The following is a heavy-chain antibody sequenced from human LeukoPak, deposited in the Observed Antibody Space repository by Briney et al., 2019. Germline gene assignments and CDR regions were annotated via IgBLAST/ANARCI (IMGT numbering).Heavy chain of an antibody. CDR1: GFTVSTYY. Sequence: GGSLRLSCAASGFTVSTYYMTWVRQAPGKGLECVSVIYSGGSTYYADSVKGRFTVSRDNSKNTLYLQMNSLRAEDTAMYYCARGLGYCTSTTCILPFDYWGQGTLVTVSS. D-gene: IGHD2-8*01. CDR2: IYSGGST. J-gene: IGHJ4*02. V-gene: IGHV3-53*01. CDR3: ARGLGYCTSTTCILPFDY.